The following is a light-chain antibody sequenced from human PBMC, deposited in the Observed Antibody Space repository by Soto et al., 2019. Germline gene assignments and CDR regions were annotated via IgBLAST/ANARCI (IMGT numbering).Light chain of an antibody. J-gene: IGKJ1*01. V-gene: IGKV3D-15*01. CDR2: SAS. CDR3: HQYNEWPRGT. CDR1: ESIANN. Sequence: DILMTQSPATVSVSLGASVSLSCRANESIANNLAWYQQKPGQPPRLLIYSASTRAPGIPARVSGGGSGTQFSLTISSLQSEDFALYYCHQYNEWPRGTFGPGTKVEV.